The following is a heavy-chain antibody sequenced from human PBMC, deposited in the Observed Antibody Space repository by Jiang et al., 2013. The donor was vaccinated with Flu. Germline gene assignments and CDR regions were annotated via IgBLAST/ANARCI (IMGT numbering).Heavy chain of an antibody. CDR2: IYWDDDK. CDR3: AHSQSLWFGELPFDY. V-gene: IGHV2-5*02. D-gene: IGHD3-10*01. Sequence: KPTQTLTLTCTFSGFSLSTSGVGVGWIRQPPGKALEWLALIYWDDDKRYSPSLKSRLTITKDTSKNQVVLTMTNMDPVDTATYYRAHSQSLWFGELPFDYWGQGTLVTVSS. J-gene: IGHJ4*02. CDR1: GFSLSTSGVG.